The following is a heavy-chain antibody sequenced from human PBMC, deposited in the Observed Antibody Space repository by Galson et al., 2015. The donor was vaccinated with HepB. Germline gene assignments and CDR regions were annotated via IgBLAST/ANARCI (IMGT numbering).Heavy chain of an antibody. Sequence: SVTVSCKASGGTFSTYGFNWVRQAPGQELEWMAGIIPIFGTPKFAQKFQGRVTISADESTRTVYMELNSLRSADTAVYFCARSVVVPDAKYYFDYWGQGTQVTVSS. V-gene: IGHV1-69*13. CDR1: GGTFSTYG. CDR3: ARSVVVPDAKYYFDY. J-gene: IGHJ4*02. CDR2: IIPIFGTP. D-gene: IGHD2-2*01.